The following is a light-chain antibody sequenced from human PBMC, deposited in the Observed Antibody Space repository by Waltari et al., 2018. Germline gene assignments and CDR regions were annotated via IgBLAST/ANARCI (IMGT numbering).Light chain of an antibody. CDR2: DAS. CDR3: QHYERLPVT. CDR1: QNVGRA. J-gene: IGKJ1*01. V-gene: IGKV3-20*01. Sequence: VLTQSPGTLSLSPGERATLSCRASQNVGRALAWYQQKPGQAPRLLIYDASIRATGVPDRVSGSGSGTDFSLTISRLEPEDVAVYNCQHYERLPVTFGQGTKVE.